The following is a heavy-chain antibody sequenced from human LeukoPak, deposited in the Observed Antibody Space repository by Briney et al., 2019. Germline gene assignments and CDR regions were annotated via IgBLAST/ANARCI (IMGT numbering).Heavy chain of an antibody. J-gene: IGHJ6*02. CDR1: GFTFGDYA. CDR3: TLSARETMAPYYYYGMDV. D-gene: IGHD5-24*01. CDR2: IRSKAYGGTT. V-gene: IGHV3-49*04. Sequence: GGSPRLSCTAPGFTFGDYAMSWVRQAPGKGLEWVGFIRSKAYGGTTEYAASVKGRFTISRDDSKSIAYLQMNSLKTEDTAVYYCTLSARETMAPYYYYGMDVWGQGTTVTVSS.